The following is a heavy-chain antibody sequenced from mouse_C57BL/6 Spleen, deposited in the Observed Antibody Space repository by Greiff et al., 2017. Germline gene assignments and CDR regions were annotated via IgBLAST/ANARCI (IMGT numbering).Heavy chain of an antibody. CDR2: IDPSDSYT. CDR3: ALTVVGKNAMDY. V-gene: IGHV1-69*01. Sequence: VQLQQPGAELVMPGASVKLSCKASGYTFTSYWMHWVKQRPGQGLEWIGEIDPSDSYTNYNQKFKGKSTLTVDKSSSTAYMQLSILQSEDTAVYYWALTVVGKNAMDYGGKETSVTVAS. J-gene: IGHJ4*01. D-gene: IGHD1-1*01. CDR1: GYTFTSYW.